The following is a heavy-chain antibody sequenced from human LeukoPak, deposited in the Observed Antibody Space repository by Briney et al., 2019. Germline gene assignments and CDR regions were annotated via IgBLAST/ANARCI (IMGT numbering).Heavy chain of an antibody. V-gene: IGHV3-7*01. CDR3: ARLKLLWSNYFDY. Sequence: GGSLRLSCAASGFTLSSYWMSWVRQAPGKGLEWVANIKQDGSEKYYVDSVKGRFTISRDNAKNSLYLQMNSLRAEDTAVYYCARLKLLWSNYFDYWGQGTLVTVSS. J-gene: IGHJ4*02. D-gene: IGHD2-2*01. CDR2: IKQDGSEK. CDR1: GFTLSSYW.